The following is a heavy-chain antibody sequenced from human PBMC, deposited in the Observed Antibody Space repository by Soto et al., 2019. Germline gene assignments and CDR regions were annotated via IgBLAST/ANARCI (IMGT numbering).Heavy chain of an antibody. Sequence: SETLSLTCTVSVVSISSGGYYCSWIRQHPWKGLEWIGYIYYSGSTYYNPSLKSRVTISVDTSKNQFSLKLSSVTAADTAVYYCARGGLRIAASREGGWFDPWGQATQVTVSS. D-gene: IGHD6-6*01. V-gene: IGHV4-31*03. J-gene: IGHJ5*02. CDR3: ARGGLRIAASREGGWFDP. CDR1: VVSISSGGYY. CDR2: IYYSGST.